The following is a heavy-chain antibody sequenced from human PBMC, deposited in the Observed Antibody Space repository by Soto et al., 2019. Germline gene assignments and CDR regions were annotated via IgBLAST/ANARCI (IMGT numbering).Heavy chain of an antibody. D-gene: IGHD3-22*01. CDR3: AHKPKDYDSSGFGY. CDR1: GFSLITNGVG. V-gene: IGHV2-5*02. CDR2: IYWDEDK. J-gene: IGHJ4*02. Sequence: QITLKESGPTLVKPTQNLTLTCTLSGFSLITNGVGVGWIRQPPGKALEWLALIYWDEDKRYSTSLKRRLTITRDTSNNQVVLTMTNMDPVDTATYYCAHKPKDYDSSGFGYWGQGTLVTVSS.